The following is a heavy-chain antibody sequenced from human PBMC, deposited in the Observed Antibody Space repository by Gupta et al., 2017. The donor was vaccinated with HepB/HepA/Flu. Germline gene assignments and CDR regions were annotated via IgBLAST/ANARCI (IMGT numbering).Heavy chain of an antibody. CDR1: GCTFSNYG. V-gene: IGHV3-30*18. J-gene: IGHJ4*02. CDR3: AKKADQGVASAATDY. D-gene: IGHD6-13*01. CDR2: ISDDGTNK. Sequence: QVQLVESGGGVVHPGTSLRLSCALCGCTFSNYGMHWVRQAPGKGLEWVSLISDDGTNKYYADSVKGRFTISRDNSKNTLYLQMNRLRPEDTAVYYCAKKADQGVASAATDYGGQGTLVTVSS.